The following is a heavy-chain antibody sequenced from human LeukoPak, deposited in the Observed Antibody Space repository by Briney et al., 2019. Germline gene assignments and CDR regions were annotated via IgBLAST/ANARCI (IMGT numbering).Heavy chain of an antibody. D-gene: IGHD5-18*01. CDR3: VSPRGFSYGYFDY. CDR1: GGSISSSSAY. Sequence: SETLSLTCTVSGGSISSSSAYWGWIRQPPGKGLVWIGSIYYSKNTYYNPSLKSRVTITADTSKNQFSLTLGPVSATDTAVYYCVSPRGFSYGYFDYWGQGTLVTVSS. V-gene: IGHV4-39*01. CDR2: IYYSKNT. J-gene: IGHJ4*02.